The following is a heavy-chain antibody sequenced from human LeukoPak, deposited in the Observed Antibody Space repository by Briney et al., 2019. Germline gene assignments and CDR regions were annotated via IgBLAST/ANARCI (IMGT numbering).Heavy chain of an antibody. CDR3: ARRNYGSPRWFDP. CDR1: GYTFSSYD. D-gene: IGHD3-10*01. J-gene: IGHJ5*02. CDR2: TNPNSGNT. V-gene: IGHV1-8*01. Sequence: ASVKVSCKASGYTFSSYDINWVRQATGQGLEWMGWTNPNSGNTGYAQKFQGRVTMTRNTSISTAYMELSSLRSEDTAVYYCARRNYGSPRWFDPWGQGTLVTVSS.